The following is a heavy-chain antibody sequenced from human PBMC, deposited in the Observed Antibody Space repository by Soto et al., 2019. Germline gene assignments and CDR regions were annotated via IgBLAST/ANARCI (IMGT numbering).Heavy chain of an antibody. D-gene: IGHD6-13*01. J-gene: IGHJ6*02. CDR1: GYTFTGYY. CDR2: INPNSGGT. V-gene: IGHV1-2*04. Sequence: ASVKVSCKASGYTFTGYYMHWVRQAPGQGLEWMGWINPNSGGTNYAQKFQGWVTMTRDTSISTAYMELSRLRSDDTAVYYCASGSIAAAGTLPGQYYYNGMDVWGQGTTVTVSS. CDR3: ASGSIAAAGTLPGQYYYNGMDV.